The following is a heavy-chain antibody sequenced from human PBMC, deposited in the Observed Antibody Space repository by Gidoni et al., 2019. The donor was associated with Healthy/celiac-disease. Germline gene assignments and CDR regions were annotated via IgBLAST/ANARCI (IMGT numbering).Heavy chain of an antibody. Sequence: QVQLVESGGGWVKPGGSLRLPCAAAGFTCSDYYMCWTRQAPGKGLGWVSYLSSSSSSTTYAASVKGRFTISRDNAKNSLYLQMNSLRAEDTAVYYCARGERGYSYGYEGYWGQGTLVTVSS. CDR1: GFTCSDYY. CDR3: ARGERGYSYGYEGY. J-gene: IGHJ4*02. D-gene: IGHD5-18*01. V-gene: IGHV3-11*05. CDR2: LSSSSSST.